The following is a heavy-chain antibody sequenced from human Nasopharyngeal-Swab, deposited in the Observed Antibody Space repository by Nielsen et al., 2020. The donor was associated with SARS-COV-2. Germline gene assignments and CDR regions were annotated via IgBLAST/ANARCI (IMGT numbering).Heavy chain of an antibody. Sequence: GESLKISCTASGSTFSTYDMHWVRQAAGKALEWVSAIGSGRDTYYADSVRGRFTVSRDNAKNSLFLQMNSLRAEDTAVYFCAREGRDGAVSSWGQGTLVTVSS. D-gene: IGHD5-24*01. V-gene: IGHV3-13*01. J-gene: IGHJ5*02. CDR2: IGSGRDT. CDR1: GSTFSTYD. CDR3: AREGRDGAVSS.